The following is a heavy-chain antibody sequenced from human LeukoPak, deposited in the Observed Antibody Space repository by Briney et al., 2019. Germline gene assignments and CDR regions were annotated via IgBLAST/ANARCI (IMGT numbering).Heavy chain of an antibody. D-gene: IGHD5-12*01. CDR2: TYYRSRWHN. CDR1: GDSVSSDSAA. J-gene: IGHJ4*02. V-gene: IGHV6-1*01. CDR3: ARDSGSGDDFLDS. Sequence: SQTLSLTCAISGDSVSSDSAAWNWIRQSPSRGLEWLGRTYYRSRWHNDYAVSVRSRITINPDTSKNQFSLHLSSVTPEDTAVYYCARDSGSGDDFLDSWGQGTLVTVSS.